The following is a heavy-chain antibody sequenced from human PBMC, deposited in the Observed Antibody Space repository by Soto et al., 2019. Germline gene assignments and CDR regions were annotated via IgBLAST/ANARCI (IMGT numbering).Heavy chain of an antibody. V-gene: IGHV1-2*04. CDR1: GYTFTGYY. CDR2: INPNSGGT. Sequence: GASVKVSCKASGYTFTGYYMHWVRQAPGQGLEWMGWINPNSGGTNYAQKFQGWVAMTRDTSISTAYMELSRLRSDDTAVYYCARERFLRKSGMDVWGQGTTVTVSS. CDR3: ARERFLRKSGMDV. J-gene: IGHJ6*02. D-gene: IGHD3-3*01.